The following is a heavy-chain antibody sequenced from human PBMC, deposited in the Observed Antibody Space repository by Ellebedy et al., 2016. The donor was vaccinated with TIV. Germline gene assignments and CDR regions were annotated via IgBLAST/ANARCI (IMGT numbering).Heavy chain of an antibody. Sequence: GESLKISCKGSGYTFTSYWIGWVRQTPGKDLQWMGIIYPDDSDTRISPPFQGQVTISVDNSISTAYLQWSSLKASDTAIYYCAIGPVQEARHLDWFVVHWGQGALVTVSS. D-gene: IGHD3-9*01. CDR3: AIGPVQEARHLDWFVVH. V-gene: IGHV5-51*01. J-gene: IGHJ4*02. CDR1: GYTFTSYW. CDR2: IYPDDSDT.